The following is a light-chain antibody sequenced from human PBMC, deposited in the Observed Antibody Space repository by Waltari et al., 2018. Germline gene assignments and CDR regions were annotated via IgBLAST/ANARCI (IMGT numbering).Light chain of an antibody. CDR3: HHYGSSPIT. J-gene: IGKJ5*01. V-gene: IGKV3-20*01. CDR1: HSVSSSF. Sequence: EIVLTQSPGTLYLSPGERATLSCRASHSVSSSFLACYQQKPGQAPRLLIYGVSSRASGIPDRFSGSGSGTDFTLTISRLEPEDFAVYYCHHYGSSPITFGQGTRLEIK. CDR2: GVS.